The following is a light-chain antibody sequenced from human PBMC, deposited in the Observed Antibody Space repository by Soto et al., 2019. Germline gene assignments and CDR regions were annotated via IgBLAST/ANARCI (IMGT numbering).Light chain of an antibody. V-gene: IGLV2-8*01. CDR1: SSDVGGYNY. CDR2: EVS. J-gene: IGLJ1*01. CDR3: SSHAGSKRV. Sequence: QSALTQPPSASGSPGQSVTISCTGTSSDVGGYNYVSWYQQHPGKAPKLMIYEVSKRPSGVPDRFSGSKSCNTASLTVSGLQAEDEADYYCSSHAGSKRVFGTGTKLTVL.